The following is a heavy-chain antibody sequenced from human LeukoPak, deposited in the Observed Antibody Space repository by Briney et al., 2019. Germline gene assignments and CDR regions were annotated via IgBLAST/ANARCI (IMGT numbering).Heavy chain of an antibody. V-gene: IGHV4-39*07. CDR2: IYYSGST. CDR1: GDSISSGDYY. CDR3: ARATMVRGVPSRHFDY. Sequence: SQTLSLTCTVSGDSISSGDYYWSWIRQPPGKGLEWIGSIYYSGSTYYNPSLKSRVTISVDTSKNQFSLKLSSVTAADTAVYYCARATMVRGVPSRHFDYWGQGTLVTVSS. J-gene: IGHJ4*02. D-gene: IGHD3-10*01.